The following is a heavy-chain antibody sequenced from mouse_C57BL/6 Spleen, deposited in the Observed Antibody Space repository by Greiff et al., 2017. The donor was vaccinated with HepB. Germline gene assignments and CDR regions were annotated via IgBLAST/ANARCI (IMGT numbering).Heavy chain of an antibody. CDR1: GYAFSCSW. V-gene: IGHV1-82*01. CDR2: IYPGDRDT. CDR3: ASLGDGYYWYFDV. Sequence: QLPPSGPELVKPGASVKISCTSSGYAFSCSWMSWVTQRPGQGLEWIGRIYPGDRDTNYNGKFKRMATLTADKSSSTAYMQLSSLTSEDSAVYFCASLGDGYYWYFDVWGTGTTVTVSS. J-gene: IGHJ1*03. D-gene: IGHD2-3*01.